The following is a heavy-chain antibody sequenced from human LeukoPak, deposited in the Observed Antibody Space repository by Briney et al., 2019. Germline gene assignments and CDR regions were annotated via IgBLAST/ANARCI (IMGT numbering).Heavy chain of an antibody. CDR1: GGTFSSYA. D-gene: IGHD1-26*01. CDR2: IIPIFGTA. J-gene: IGHJ4*02. CDR3: ARDRQNSGSYYLDY. V-gene: IGHV1-69*05. Sequence: GASVKVSCKASGGTFSSYAISWVRQAPGQGLEWMGGIIPIFGTANYAQVLQGRVTMTTDTSTSTAYMELRSLRSDDAALYYCARDRQNSGSYYLDYWGQGTLVTVSS.